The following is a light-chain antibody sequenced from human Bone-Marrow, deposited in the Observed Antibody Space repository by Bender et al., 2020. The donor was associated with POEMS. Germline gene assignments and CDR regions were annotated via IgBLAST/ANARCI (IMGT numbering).Light chain of an antibody. CDR1: SSDVGGYNS. CDR3: SSYAASHNHYV. Sequence: QSALTQPASVSGSPGQSITISCTGTSSDVGGYNSVSWYQQHPGKAPKLIIYDVSNRPSWISTRFSGSKSGNSASLTISGLQAEDEADYYCSSYAASHNHYVFGTGTRVTVL. CDR2: DVS. V-gene: IGLV2-14*03. J-gene: IGLJ1*01.